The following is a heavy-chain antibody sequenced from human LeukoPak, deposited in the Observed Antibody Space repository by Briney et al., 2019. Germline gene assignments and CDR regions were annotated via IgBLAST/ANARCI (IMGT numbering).Heavy chain of an antibody. D-gene: IGHD3-16*01. CDR3: ARDFRDTSLITYPYFMDV. Sequence: GGSLRLSCVASGFTFSTYNMNWVRQAPGKGLEWVSSTVSTSSLMSYSDSVKGRFTISRDNAKNSVYLQMNSLRAEDTAVYYCARDFRDTSLITYPYFMDVWGKGTTVTISS. V-gene: IGHV3-21*01. J-gene: IGHJ6*03. CDR2: TVSTSSLM. CDR1: GFTFSTYN.